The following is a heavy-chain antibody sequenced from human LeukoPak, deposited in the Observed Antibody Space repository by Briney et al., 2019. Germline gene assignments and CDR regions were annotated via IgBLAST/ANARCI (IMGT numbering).Heavy chain of an antibody. J-gene: IGHJ4*02. Sequence: PGGSLRLSCAASKFTFSSYAMNWVRQAPGKGLEWVSGISASGGATYYADSVKGRFIISRGNSKSTVSLLMNSLTAEDTAIYYCAKDKYTWGDNGDPLDFWGQGTLVSVSS. V-gene: IGHV3-23*01. CDR2: ISASGGAT. D-gene: IGHD4-17*01. CDR3: AKDKYTWGDNGDPLDF. CDR1: KFTFSSYA.